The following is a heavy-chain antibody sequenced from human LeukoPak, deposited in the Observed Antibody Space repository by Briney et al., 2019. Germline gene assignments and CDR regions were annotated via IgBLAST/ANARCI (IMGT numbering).Heavy chain of an antibody. V-gene: IGHV3-21*01. J-gene: IGHJ3*02. Sequence: GGSLRLSCAASGFTFSSYSMNWVRQAPGKGLEWVSSISSSSSYIYYADSVKGRFTISRDNAKNTLYLQMNSLRAEDTAVYYCARGGYYSHDAFDIWGQGTMVTVSS. CDR1: GFTFSSYS. D-gene: IGHD3-22*01. CDR2: ISSSSSYI. CDR3: ARGGYYSHDAFDI.